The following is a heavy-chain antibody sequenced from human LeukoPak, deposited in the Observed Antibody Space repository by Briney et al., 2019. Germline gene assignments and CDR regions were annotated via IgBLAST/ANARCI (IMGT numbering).Heavy chain of an antibody. CDR3: AKGAGDYVWGIQPPIDD. J-gene: IGHJ4*02. Sequence: GGSLRLSCAASGFTFNTYAMNWVRQAPGKGLEWVSAMSGSGGTTYYADSVKGRFSISRDNSKNTLYLQMNSRRAQEPAVYYGAKGAGDYVWGIQPPIDDWGQGTLVTVSS. CDR2: MSGSGGTT. V-gene: IGHV3-23*01. D-gene: IGHD3-16*01. CDR1: GFTFNTYA.